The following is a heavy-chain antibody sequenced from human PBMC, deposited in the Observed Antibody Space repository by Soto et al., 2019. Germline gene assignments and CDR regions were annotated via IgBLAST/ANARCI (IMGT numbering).Heavy chain of an antibody. J-gene: IGHJ6*02. Sequence: QVQLVESGGGVVQPGRSLRLSCAASGFTFSSYGMHWVRQAPGKGLEWVAVIWYDGSNKYYADSVKGRFTISRDNSTNTLYLQMNSLRAEDTAVYYCARDERGMDVWGQGTTVTVS. V-gene: IGHV3-33*01. CDR2: IWYDGSNK. CDR3: ARDERGMDV. CDR1: GFTFSSYG.